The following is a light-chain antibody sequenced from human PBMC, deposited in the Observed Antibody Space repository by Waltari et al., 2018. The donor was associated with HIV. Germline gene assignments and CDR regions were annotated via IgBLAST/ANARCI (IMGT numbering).Light chain of an antibody. CDR2: SNN. J-gene: IGLJ2*01. V-gene: IGLV1-44*01. CDR1: SSNIGSTT. CDR3: AAWDDSLNGVV. Sequence: QSVLTQPPSASGTPGQRVTISCSGSSSNIGSTTVNWYQQLPGTAPKLLIYSNNQRPSGVPDRFSGSKSGTLASLAISGLQSEDEADYYCAAWDDSLNGVVFGGGTKLTVL.